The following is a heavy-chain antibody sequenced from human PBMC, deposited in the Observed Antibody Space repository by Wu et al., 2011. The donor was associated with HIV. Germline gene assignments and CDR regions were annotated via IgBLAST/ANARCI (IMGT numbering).Heavy chain of an antibody. CDR2: IIPIVEKP. D-gene: IGHD5-18*01. J-gene: IGHJ4*02. CDR3: AGPRGYSYGSFDY. Sequence: QVQLVQSGAEVKKPGSSVKVSCKASGGSFRTFAINWVRQAPGEGLEWMGRIIPIVEKPKYAQKFQGGVTITADESTSTAYMELTSLRSDDTAVYYCAGPRGYSYGSFDYWGQGTLVTVSS. V-gene: IGHV1-69*11. CDR1: GGSFRTFA.